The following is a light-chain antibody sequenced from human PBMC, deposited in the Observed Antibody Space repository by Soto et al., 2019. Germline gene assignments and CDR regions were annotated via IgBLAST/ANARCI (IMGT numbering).Light chain of an antibody. CDR3: QQYNRYSVNA. Sequence: DIQMTQYPYTLSPSVGDRVSITCRASQRISGWLAWYQQKPGKAPKLLIYDASSLESGVPSRFSGSGSGTEFSLTISRLQPDDFATYSCQQYNRYSVNAFGQGTKLEIK. J-gene: IGKJ2*01. CDR2: DAS. V-gene: IGKV1-5*01. CDR1: QRISGW.